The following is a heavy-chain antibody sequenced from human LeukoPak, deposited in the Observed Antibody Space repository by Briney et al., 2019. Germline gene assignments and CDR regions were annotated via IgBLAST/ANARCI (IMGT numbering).Heavy chain of an antibody. D-gene: IGHD1-1*01. CDR3: ARGPPRGKYYYMDV. CDR2: IGTASDT. V-gene: IGHV3-13*01. J-gene: IGHJ6*03. Sequence: PGGSLRLPCAASGFTFSSLDMHWVRQPTGQGLEWVSTIGTASDTYYPGSVEGRVTLSRDNAKNSLYLQMNSLTAGDTAVYYCARGPPRGKYYYMDVWGKGTTVTVSS. CDR1: GFTFSSLD.